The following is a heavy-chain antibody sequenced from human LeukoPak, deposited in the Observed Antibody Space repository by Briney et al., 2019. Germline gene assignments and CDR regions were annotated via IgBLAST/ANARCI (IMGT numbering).Heavy chain of an antibody. Sequence: PSETLSLTCPVSGGSISSGGYYWSWSRQHPGKGLEWIGYIYYSGSTYYNPSLKSRVTISVDTSKNQFSLKLSSVTAADTAVYYCARALKGSLDYWGQGTLVTVSS. CDR3: ARALKGSLDY. CDR2: IYYSGST. CDR1: GGSISSGGYY. J-gene: IGHJ4*02. D-gene: IGHD1-26*01. V-gene: IGHV4-31*03.